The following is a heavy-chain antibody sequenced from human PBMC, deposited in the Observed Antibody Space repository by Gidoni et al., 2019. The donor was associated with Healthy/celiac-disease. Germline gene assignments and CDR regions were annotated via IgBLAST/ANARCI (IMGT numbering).Heavy chain of an antibody. CDR1: GFTFRSYA. Sequence: QVKLVESGGGVVQPGRSLRLSCSASGFTFRSYAMHWVRQAPGKGLEWVAVISYDGSNNYYADSVKGRFTISRDNSKNTLYLQMNSLRAEDTAVYYCASLGYYVGGVDYYYGMDVWAQGTTVTVSS. D-gene: IGHD3-3*01. J-gene: IGHJ6*02. CDR2: ISYDGSNN. V-gene: IGHV3-30-3*01. CDR3: ASLGYYVGGVDYYYGMDV.